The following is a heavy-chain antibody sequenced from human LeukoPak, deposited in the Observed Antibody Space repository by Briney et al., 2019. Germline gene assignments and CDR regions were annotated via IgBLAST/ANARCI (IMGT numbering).Heavy chain of an antibody. CDR1: GFTFSSYA. J-gene: IGHJ4*02. V-gene: IGHV3-30*04. D-gene: IGHD3-16*01. CDR3: ASAENGGYFDY. Sequence: GGSLRLSCAASGFTFSSYAMHWVRQAPGKGLEWAAVISYDGSNKYCADSVKGRFTISRDNSKNTLYLQMNSLRAEDTAVYYCASAENGGYFDYWAREPWSPSPQ. CDR2: ISYDGSNK.